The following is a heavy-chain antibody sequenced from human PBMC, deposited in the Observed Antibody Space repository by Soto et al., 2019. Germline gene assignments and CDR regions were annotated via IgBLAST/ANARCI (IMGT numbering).Heavy chain of an antibody. D-gene: IGHD2-21*01. Sequence: EVQLVESGGGLVKAGGSLRLFCTASGFTFRNYNMNWVRQAPGKGLEWVSSISTGGAYMFYADSVKGRFTISRDNDQNSCFLQIDSPRAEDTAVYYCARDIASPGGDYFDSWGQGTLVTVSS. V-gene: IGHV3-21*06. J-gene: IGHJ4*02. CDR1: GFTFRNYN. CDR2: ISTGGAYM. CDR3: ARDIASPGGDYFDS.